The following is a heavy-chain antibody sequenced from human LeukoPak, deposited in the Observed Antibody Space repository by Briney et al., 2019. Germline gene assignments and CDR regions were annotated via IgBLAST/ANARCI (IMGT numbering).Heavy chain of an antibody. J-gene: IGHJ4*02. Sequence: GGSLRLSCAVSGFTVNSYAMSWVRQAPGKGLEWVGHIKKKSDGGTTDYAAPVKGRFTISRDDSKDKLYLQMNSLKTEDTAVYYCTTVQQWLAQALGYWGQGTLVTVSS. CDR3: TTVQQWLAQALGY. D-gene: IGHD6-19*01. V-gene: IGHV3-15*01. CDR1: GFTVNSYA. CDR2: IKKKSDGGTT.